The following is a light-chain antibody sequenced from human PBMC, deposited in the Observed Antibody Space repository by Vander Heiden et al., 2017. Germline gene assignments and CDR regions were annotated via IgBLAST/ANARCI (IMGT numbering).Light chain of an antibody. CDR3: WVCDTSSNHPDYV. V-gene: IGLV3-21*02. J-gene: IGLJ1*01. CDR2: YDI. CDR1: NIGSKS. Sequence: SYVLTQPPSVSVAPGQTARITCGGNNIGSKSVHWYQQKPGQAPVLVVFYDIDRPSGIPERFSGAYYGNTATPKSSTVEAGDEADDYCWVCDTSSNHPDYVFGGGTKITVL.